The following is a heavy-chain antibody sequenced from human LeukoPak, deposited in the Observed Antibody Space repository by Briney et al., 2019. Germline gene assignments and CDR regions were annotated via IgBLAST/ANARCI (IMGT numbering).Heavy chain of an antibody. CDR1: GGSIRSYY. Sequence: KPSDTLSLTCTLSGGSIRSYYERWIPQPPGEAREGIGYIFYCGSTNYNPTLKRRVAISVDASKSQFSLRLRSVLAADTAVYYCARQSEGSGSRWDGFDHWGQGTLVTVSS. D-gene: IGHD3-10*01. J-gene: IGHJ5*02. CDR3: ARQSEGSGSRWDGFDH. V-gene: IGHV4-59*08. CDR2: IFYCGST.